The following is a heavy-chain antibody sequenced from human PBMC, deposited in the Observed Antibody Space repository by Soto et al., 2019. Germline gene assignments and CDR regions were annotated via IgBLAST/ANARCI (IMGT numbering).Heavy chain of an antibody. V-gene: IGHV4-28*01. J-gene: IGHJ6*02. CDR2: IYYSGTT. CDR3: ARHNSVGYFDWNYYYYYGMDV. Sequence: SETLSLTCAVSGYSISSSNWWGWIRQPPGKGLEWIGYIYYSGTTYYNPSLKSRVTMSVDTSKNQFSLKLSSVTAADTAVYYCARHNSVGYFDWNYYYYYGMDVWGQGTTVTVSS. D-gene: IGHD3-9*01. CDR1: GYSISSSNW.